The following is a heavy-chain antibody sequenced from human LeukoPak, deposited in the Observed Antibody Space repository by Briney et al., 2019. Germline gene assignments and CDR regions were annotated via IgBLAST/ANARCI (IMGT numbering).Heavy chain of an antibody. V-gene: IGHV4-59*01. J-gene: IGHJ5*02. CDR1: GGSTSGYF. D-gene: IGHD3-16*01. CDR2: VYYTGST. CDR3: ARDEGDGGFDP. Sequence: SETLSLTCTVSGGSTSGYFWSWIRQPPGKGLEWIGYVYYTGSTNYNPSLKSRVTISVDTSKNQFSLKLSSVTAADTAVYYCARDEGDGGFDPWGQGTLVTVSS.